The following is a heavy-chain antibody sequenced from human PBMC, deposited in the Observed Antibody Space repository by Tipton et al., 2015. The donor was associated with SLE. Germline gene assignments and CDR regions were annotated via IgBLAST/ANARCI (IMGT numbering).Heavy chain of an antibody. CDR2: IYYSGST. J-gene: IGHJ3*02. V-gene: IGHV4-59*01. CDR3: ARRLRRGGAFDI. CDR1: GGSISSYY. Sequence: TLSLTCTVSGGSISSYYWSWTRQPPGKGLEWIGYIYYSGSTNYNPSLKSRVTISVDTSKNQFTLKLSSVTAADTAVYYCARRLRRGGAFDIWGQGTMVTVSS. D-gene: IGHD4-17*01.